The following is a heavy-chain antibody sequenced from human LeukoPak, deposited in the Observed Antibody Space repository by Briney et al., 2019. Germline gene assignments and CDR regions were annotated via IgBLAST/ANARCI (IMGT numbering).Heavy chain of an antibody. CDR2: IYYSGST. D-gene: IGHD3-10*01. CDR3: ARVAYYYGSGSFCFDY. J-gene: IGHJ4*02. V-gene: IGHV4-30-4*01. Sequence: PSQTLSLTCPVSAGSISSVDYYWSWIRQPPGKGLEWIAYIYYSGSTYYNPSLKSRVTISIDLSKSQSSLKLSSVTAADTAVYYCARVAYYYGSGSFCFDYWGQGMLVTVSS. CDR1: AGSISSVDYY.